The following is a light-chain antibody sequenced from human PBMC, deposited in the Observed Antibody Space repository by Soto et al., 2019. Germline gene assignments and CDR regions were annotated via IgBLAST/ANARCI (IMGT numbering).Light chain of an antibody. V-gene: IGLV2-8*01. CDR2: EVS. J-gene: IGLJ1*01. Sequence: QSVLTQPPSASGSPGQSVTISCTGTSSDVGGYNYVSWYQQHPGKAPKLMIYEVSKRPSGVPDRFSGSKSGNTASLTVSGPPAEDEADYYCSSYAGSNNPYVFGTGTKVTVL. CDR3: SSYAGSNNPYV. CDR1: SSDVGGYNY.